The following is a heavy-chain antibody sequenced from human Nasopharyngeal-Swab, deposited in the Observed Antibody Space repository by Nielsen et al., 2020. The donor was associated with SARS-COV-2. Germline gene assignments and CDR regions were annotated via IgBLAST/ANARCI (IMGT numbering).Heavy chain of an antibody. Sequence: ASVKVSCKVSGYTLTVLTIHWVRQAPGKGLEWMGTVVPENGEPIYAKNFQGRVTMTEDTSTYTAYLELSSLRSEDTAVYYCASEGSGVFGVVIYAFDIWGPGTLVTASS. CDR2: VVPENGEP. V-gene: IGHV1-24*01. CDR1: GYTLTVLT. CDR3: ASEGSGVFGVVIYAFDI. D-gene: IGHD3-3*01. J-gene: IGHJ3*02.